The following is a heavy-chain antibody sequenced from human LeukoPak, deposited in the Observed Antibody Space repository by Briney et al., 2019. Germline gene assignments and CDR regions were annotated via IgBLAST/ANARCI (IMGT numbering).Heavy chain of an antibody. CDR2: TYYRSKWYY. CDR1: GDSGA. V-gene: IGHV6-1*01. Sequence: SQTLSLICAISGDSGAWNWIRQSPSRGLEWLGRTYYRSKWYYHYAVSVKSRITINPDTSKNQFSLQLKSVTPEDTAVYYCASYDSNGYYIAYWGQGTLVTVSS. J-gene: IGHJ4*02. CDR3: ASYDSNGYYIAY. D-gene: IGHD3-22*01.